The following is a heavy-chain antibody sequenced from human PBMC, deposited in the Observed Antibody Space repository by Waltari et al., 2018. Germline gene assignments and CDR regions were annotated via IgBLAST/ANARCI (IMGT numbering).Heavy chain of an antibody. CDR1: GGSIRSYY. CDR2: IYYSGST. V-gene: IGHV4-59*01. J-gene: IGHJ6*02. D-gene: IGHD4-4*01. Sequence: QVQLQESGPGLVKPSETLSLTCTVSGGSIRSYYWSWIRQPPGKGLEWIGYIYYSGSTNYNPSLKSRVTISVDTSKNQFSLKLSSVTAADTAVYYCAREGLHHYYYYGMDVWGQGTTVTVSS. CDR3: AREGLHHYYYYGMDV.